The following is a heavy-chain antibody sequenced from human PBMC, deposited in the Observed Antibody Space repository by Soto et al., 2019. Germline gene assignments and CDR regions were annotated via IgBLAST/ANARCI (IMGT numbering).Heavy chain of an antibody. CDR3: ATYYYDSSLYY. CDR2: IWYDGSNK. D-gene: IGHD3-22*01. J-gene: IGHJ4*02. Sequence: GGSLRLSCAASGFTFSSYGMHWVRQAPGKGLEWVAVIWYDGSNKYYADSVKGRFTISRDNSKNTLYLQMNSLRAEDTAVYYCATYYYDSSLYYWGQGTLVTVSS. V-gene: IGHV3-33*01. CDR1: GFTFSSYG.